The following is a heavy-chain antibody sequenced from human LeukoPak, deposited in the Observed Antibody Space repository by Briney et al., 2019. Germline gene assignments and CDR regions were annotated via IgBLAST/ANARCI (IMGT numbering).Heavy chain of an antibody. V-gene: IGHV1-8*01. D-gene: IGHD2-2*01. CDR2: MNPNSGNT. J-gene: IGHJ4*02. CDR1: GYTFTSYD. CDR3: ARGGVVPAAMGVDY. Sequence: GASVKVSCKASGYTFTSYDINWVRQATGQGREWMGWMNPNSGNTGYAQKFQGRVTMTRNTSISTAYMELSSLRSEDTAVYYCARGGVVPAAMGVDYWGQGTLVAVSS.